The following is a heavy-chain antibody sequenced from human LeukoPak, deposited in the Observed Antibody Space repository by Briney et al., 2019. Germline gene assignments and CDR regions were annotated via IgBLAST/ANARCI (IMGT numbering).Heavy chain of an antibody. Sequence: RSLRLSCTASGFTFGDYAMSWVRQAPGKGQEWVGFIRSKAYGGTTEYAASVKGRFTISRDDSKSIAYLQMNSLKTEDTAVYYCTREGSAPYYYYYYYMDVWGKGTTVTVSS. CDR3: TREGSAPYYYYYYYMDV. CDR2: IRSKAYGGTT. V-gene: IGHV3-49*04. CDR1: GFTFGDYA. J-gene: IGHJ6*03.